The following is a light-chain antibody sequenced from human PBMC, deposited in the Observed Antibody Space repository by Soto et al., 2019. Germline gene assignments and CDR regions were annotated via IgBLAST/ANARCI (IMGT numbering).Light chain of an antibody. Sequence: QSDLTQPASVSGSPGQSIAISCTGTSRDVGNYNLVSWYQQHPGKAPKVMIYEGSKRPSGVSDRFSGSKSGNTASLTISGLQADDEADYYCCSYAGTGTYVFGTGTKLTVL. J-gene: IGLJ1*01. CDR3: CSYAGTGTYV. V-gene: IGLV2-23*01. CDR1: SRDVGNYNL. CDR2: EGS.